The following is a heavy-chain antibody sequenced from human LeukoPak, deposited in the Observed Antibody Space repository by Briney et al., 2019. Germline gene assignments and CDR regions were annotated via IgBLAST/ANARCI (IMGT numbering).Heavy chain of an antibody. Sequence: GASVKVSCKASGYTFTSYYMHWVRQAPGQGLEWMGRINPNSGGTNYAQKFQGRVTMTRDTSISTAYMELSRLRSDDTAVYYCARDRYGSGWPSPHDYWGQGTLVTVSS. CDR2: INPNSGGT. CDR1: GYTFTSYY. D-gene: IGHD6-19*01. CDR3: ARDRYGSGWPSPHDY. J-gene: IGHJ4*02. V-gene: IGHV1-2*06.